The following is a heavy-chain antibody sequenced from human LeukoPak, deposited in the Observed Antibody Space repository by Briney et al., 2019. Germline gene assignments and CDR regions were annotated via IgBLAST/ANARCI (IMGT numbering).Heavy chain of an antibody. J-gene: IGHJ5*02. D-gene: IGHD6-13*01. CDR2: INHSGST. Sequence: PSETLSLTCAVCGGSFSGYYWSWIRQPPGKGLEWIGEINHSGSTNYNPSLKSRVTISVDTSKNQFSLKLSSVTAADTAVYYCARGRGYSSSWYLAWGQGTLVTVSS. V-gene: IGHV4-34*01. CDR1: GGSFSGYY. CDR3: ARGRGYSSSWYLA.